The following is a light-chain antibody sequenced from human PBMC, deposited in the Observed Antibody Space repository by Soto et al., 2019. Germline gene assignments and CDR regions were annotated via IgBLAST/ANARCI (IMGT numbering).Light chain of an antibody. CDR3: AAWDDSLV. J-gene: IGLJ2*01. CDR1: SSNIGSNY. Sequence: QSVLTQPPSPSGTPGQRVTISCSGSSSNIGSNYVYWYQQLPGTAPKLLIYRNNQRPSGVPDRFSGSKSGTSASLAISGHRSEDEADYYCAAWDDSLVFGGGTEVTVL. V-gene: IGLV1-47*01. CDR2: RNN.